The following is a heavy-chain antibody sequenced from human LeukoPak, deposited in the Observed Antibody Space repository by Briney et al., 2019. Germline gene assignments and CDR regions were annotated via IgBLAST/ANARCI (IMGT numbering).Heavy chain of an antibody. V-gene: IGHV3-48*03. J-gene: IGHJ4*02. CDR2: ISSGSTI. CDR1: GFTFSSYE. D-gene: IGHD6-19*01. CDR3: ARESIAVAGAPFDY. Sequence: QPGGSLRLSCAASGFTFSSYEMNWVRQAPGKGLEWVSYISSGSTIYDADSVKSRFTISRDNAKNSLYLQMNSLRAEDTAVYYCARESIAVAGAPFDYWGQGTLVTVSS.